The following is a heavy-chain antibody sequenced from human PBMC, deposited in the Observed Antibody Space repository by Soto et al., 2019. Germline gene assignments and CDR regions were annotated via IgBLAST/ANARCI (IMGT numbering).Heavy chain of an antibody. V-gene: IGHV3-15*01. CDR1: GIIFSNTW. D-gene: IGHD3-22*01. CDR3: ATDPPRNYYDNNGQMGN. J-gene: IGHJ4*02. CDR2: IKSNTDGGTT. Sequence: EGSLRLSCTASGIIFSNTWINWVRQAPGRGLEWVGRIKSNTDGGTTDYATPVKGRFALSRDDSQNTLYLQMTGLKAEDTAVYYCATDPPRNYYDNNGQMGNWGQGTLVTFSS.